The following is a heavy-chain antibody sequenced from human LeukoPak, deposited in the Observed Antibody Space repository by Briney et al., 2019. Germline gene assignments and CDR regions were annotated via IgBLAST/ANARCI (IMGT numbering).Heavy chain of an antibody. D-gene: IGHD1-26*01. CDR2: VSDSGGST. J-gene: IGHJ5*02. CDR3: AQNQWEFPA. Sequence: GGSLRHSCVASGFTFSSYAMSWVRQAPGKGLEWVSGVSDSGGSTYYADSVQGRFTISRDNSKNTLYLQMNSLRAEDTATYFCAQNQWEFPAWGQGTLVTVSS. V-gene: IGHV3-23*01. CDR1: GFTFSSYA.